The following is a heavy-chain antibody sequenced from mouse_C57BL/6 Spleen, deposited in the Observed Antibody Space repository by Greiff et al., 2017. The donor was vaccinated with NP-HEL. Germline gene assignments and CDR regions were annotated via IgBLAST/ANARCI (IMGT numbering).Heavy chain of an antibody. CDR3: ARGLFDY. Sequence: QVQLQQSGPELVKPGASVKISCKASGYAFSSSWMNWVKQRPGKGLEWIGRIYPGDGDTNYNGKFKGKATLTADKSSSTAYMQLSSLTSEDSAVYFCARGLFDYWGQGTTLTVSS. CDR2: IYPGDGDT. CDR1: GYAFSSSW. J-gene: IGHJ2*01. D-gene: IGHD3-1*01. V-gene: IGHV1-82*01.